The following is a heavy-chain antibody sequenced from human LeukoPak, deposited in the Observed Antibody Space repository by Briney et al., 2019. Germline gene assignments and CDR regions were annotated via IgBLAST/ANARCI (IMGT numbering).Heavy chain of an antibody. J-gene: IGHJ4*02. D-gene: IGHD6-6*01. Sequence: RGSLRLSCAASGFMFNSYAMSWVRQAPGKGLEWVPGITSGGDTYYADSVKGRFTISRDNSKNTLNLQMNSLRAEDTAVYYCAKCVYSSSSTIDYWGQGTLVTVSS. CDR3: AKCVYSSSSTIDY. CDR1: GFMFNSYA. V-gene: IGHV3-23*01. CDR2: ITSGGDT.